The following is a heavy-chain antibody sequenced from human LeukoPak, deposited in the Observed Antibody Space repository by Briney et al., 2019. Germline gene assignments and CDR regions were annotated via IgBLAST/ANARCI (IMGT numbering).Heavy chain of an antibody. CDR1: GYSFATYW. CDR2: IYPGDSDT. D-gene: IGHD1-14*01. Sequence: KAGESLKISCKGSGYSFATYWIGWVRQMPGKGLEWMGIIYPGDSDTRYSPSFQGQVTISADKSISTAYLQWSSLKASDTAMHYCARYEPLRRYFDYWGQGTLVTVSS. V-gene: IGHV5-51*01. CDR3: ARYEPLRRYFDY. J-gene: IGHJ4*02.